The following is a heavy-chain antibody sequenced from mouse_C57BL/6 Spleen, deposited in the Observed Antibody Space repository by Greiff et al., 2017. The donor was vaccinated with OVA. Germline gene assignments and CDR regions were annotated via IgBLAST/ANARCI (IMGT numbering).Heavy chain of an antibody. J-gene: IGHJ1*03. D-gene: IGHD4-1*01. Sequence: VQLQQSGPELVKPGASVKISCKASGYTFTDYYMNWVKQSHGKSLEWIGDINPNNGGTSYNQKFKGKATLTVDKSSSTAYMELRSLTSEDSAVYCCARGELGYFDVWGTGTTVTVSS. CDR2: INPNNGGT. V-gene: IGHV1-26*01. CDR1: GYTFTDYY. CDR3: ARGELGYFDV.